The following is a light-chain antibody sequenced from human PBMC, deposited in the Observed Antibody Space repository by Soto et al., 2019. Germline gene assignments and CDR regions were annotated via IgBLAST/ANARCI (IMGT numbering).Light chain of an antibody. CDR2: GAS. CDR3: QQRSNWPLT. J-gene: IGKJ4*01. CDR1: QSINRY. Sequence: IVLTQSPATLSSSLGERATISCRASQSINRYLAWYRQKPGQAPNLLIYGASTLATGVPARFSGSGSGTHFTLTISSLEPDDFAVYYCQQRSNWPLTFGGGTKVEIK. V-gene: IGKV3-11*01.